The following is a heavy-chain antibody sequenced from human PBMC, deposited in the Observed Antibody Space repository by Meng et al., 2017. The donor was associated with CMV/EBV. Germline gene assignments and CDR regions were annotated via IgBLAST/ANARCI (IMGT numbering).Heavy chain of an antibody. CDR2: IYYSGST. CDR3: ARVSAYSSSSTY. D-gene: IGHD6-6*01. Sequence: LSCTVSGGSISSSSYYWGWIRQPPGKGLEWIGSIYYSGSTYYNPSLKSRVTISVDTSKNQFSLKLSSVTAADTAVYYCARVSAYSSSSTYWGQGTLVTVSS. CDR1: GGSISSSSYY. V-gene: IGHV4-39*07. J-gene: IGHJ4*02.